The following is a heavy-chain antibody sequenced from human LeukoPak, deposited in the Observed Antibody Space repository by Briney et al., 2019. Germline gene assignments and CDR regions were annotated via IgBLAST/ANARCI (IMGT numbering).Heavy chain of an antibody. V-gene: IGHV3-74*01. J-gene: IGHJ4*02. CDR2: INSDGSTT. Sequence: PGGSLRLSCAASGFTFSSYWMHWVRQAPGKGLVWVSGINSDGSTTNYADSVKGRFTISRDNAKNTLYLQINSLRAEDTAVYYCARDFGNARWGPRAYWGQGTLVTVSS. CDR3: ARDFGNARWGPRAY. D-gene: IGHD3-16*01. CDR1: GFTFSSYW.